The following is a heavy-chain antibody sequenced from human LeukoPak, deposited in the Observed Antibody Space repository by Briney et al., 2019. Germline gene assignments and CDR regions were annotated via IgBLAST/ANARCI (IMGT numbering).Heavy chain of an antibody. CDR1: RYTFTDYY. CDR2: INPNSGGT. V-gene: IGHV1-2*02. J-gene: IGHJ4*02. D-gene: IGHD3-22*01. CDR3: ARGDYISCYQFPN. Sequence: ASVKVSCKASRYTFTDYYIHWVRQAPGQGLEWMGWINPNSGGTNYAQKFQGRVTMTRDTSISTAYMELSRLRYDDTAVYYCARGDYISCYQFPNWGQGTLVTVSS.